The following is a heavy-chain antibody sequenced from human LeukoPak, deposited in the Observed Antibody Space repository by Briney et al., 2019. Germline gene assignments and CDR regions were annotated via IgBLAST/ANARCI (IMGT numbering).Heavy chain of an antibody. D-gene: IGHD1-1*01. CDR3: ARDGNFDY. V-gene: IGHV1-2*02. CDR2: ISPNSGET. Sequence: SVNVSCKSSGYTFTDYYMHWVRQAPGQELEWMGWISPNSGETSYAQKFQGRVTMTRDTSIRTVYMEVNSLRPDDTAVFYCARDGNFDYWGQGTLVTVSS. J-gene: IGHJ4*02. CDR1: GYTFTDYY.